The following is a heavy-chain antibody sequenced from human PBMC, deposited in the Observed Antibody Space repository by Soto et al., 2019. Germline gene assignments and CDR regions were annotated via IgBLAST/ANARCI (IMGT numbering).Heavy chain of an antibody. J-gene: IGHJ4*02. D-gene: IGHD6-13*01. CDR3: ARERGWQLYFDY. V-gene: IGHV3-21*01. CDR2: VSFDSNYI. CDR1: GFTFSSYS. Sequence: LRLSCAASGFTFSSYSMNWVRQAPGKGLEWVSLVSFDSNYIYYADSVKGRFTISRDNAKNSVYLQMNSLRAEDTAVYYCARERGWQLYFDYWGQGALVTVSS.